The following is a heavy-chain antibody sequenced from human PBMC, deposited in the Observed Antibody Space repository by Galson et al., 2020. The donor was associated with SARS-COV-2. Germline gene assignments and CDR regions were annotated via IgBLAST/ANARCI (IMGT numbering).Heavy chain of an antibody. Sequence: ASVKVSCKASGYSFTGYYMHWVRQAPGQGLEWMGWINPNTGDTKYNQKFQDRVSMTRDTSITTAYMEMSRLTSDDTAVYYCARDRISAPDDFDYWGQGTLVTVSS. CDR1: GYSFTGYY. V-gene: IGHV1-2*02. CDR3: ARDRISAPDDFDY. CDR2: INPNTGDT. J-gene: IGHJ4*02. D-gene: IGHD6-13*01.